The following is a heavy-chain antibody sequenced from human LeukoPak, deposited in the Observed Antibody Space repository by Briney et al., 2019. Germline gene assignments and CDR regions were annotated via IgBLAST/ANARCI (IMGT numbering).Heavy chain of an antibody. J-gene: IGHJ4*02. CDR3: ARRVVVVVAVLEDFDY. Sequence: TSETLSLTCAVYGGSFSGYYWSWIRQPPGKGLEWIGEINHSGSTNYNPSLKSRVTISVDTSKNQFSLKLSSVTAADTAVYYCARRVVVVVAVLEDFDYWGQGTLVTVSS. V-gene: IGHV4-34*01. CDR1: GGSFSGYY. D-gene: IGHD2-15*01. CDR2: INHSGST.